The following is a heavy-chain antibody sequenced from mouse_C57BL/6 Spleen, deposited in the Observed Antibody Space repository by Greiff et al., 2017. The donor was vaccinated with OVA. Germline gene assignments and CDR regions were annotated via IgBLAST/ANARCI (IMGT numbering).Heavy chain of an antibody. J-gene: IGHJ2*01. CDR2: IYPGSGST. CDR3: ARATMVKGNYFDY. V-gene: IGHV1-55*01. Sequence: QVQLKQSGAELVKPGASVKMSCKASGYTFTSYWITWVKQRPGQGLEWIGDIYPGSGSTNYNEKFKSKATLTVDTSSSTAYMQLSSLTSEDSAVYYCARATMVKGNYFDYWGQGTTLTVTS. D-gene: IGHD2-2*01. CDR1: GYTFTSYW.